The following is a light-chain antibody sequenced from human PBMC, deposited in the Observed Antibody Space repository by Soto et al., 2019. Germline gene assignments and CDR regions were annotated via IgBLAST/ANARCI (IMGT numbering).Light chain of an antibody. CDR3: GTWQTSLRGHVV. CDR1: SSDVGGYNY. Sequence: QSALTQPRSVSGSPGQSVTISCTGTSSDVGGYNYVSWYQQHPGKAPKLMIYDVSKRPSGVPDRFSGSKSGNTASLTISGLQAEDEADYYCGTWQTSLRGHVVFGGGTKVTVL. J-gene: IGLJ2*01. V-gene: IGLV2-11*01. CDR2: DVS.